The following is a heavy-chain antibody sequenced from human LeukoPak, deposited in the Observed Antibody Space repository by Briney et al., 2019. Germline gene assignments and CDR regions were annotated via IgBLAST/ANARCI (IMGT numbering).Heavy chain of an antibody. D-gene: IGHD5-18*01. CDR1: GFTFSSYA. J-gene: IGHJ4*02. CDR3: AKGPWCSYGYEDY. CDR2: ISGSGGST. V-gene: IGHV3-23*01. Sequence: QPGGSLRLSCAASGFTFSSYAMSWVRQAPGKGLEWVSGISGSGGSTYYADSVKGRFTISRDNSKNTLYLQMNSLRAEDTAVYYCAKGPWCSYGYEDYWGQGTLVTVSS.